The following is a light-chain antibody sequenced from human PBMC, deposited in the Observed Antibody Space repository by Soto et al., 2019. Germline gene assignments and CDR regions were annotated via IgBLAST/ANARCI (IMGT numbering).Light chain of an antibody. CDR1: TSDVGGYNY. CDR3: TSNAGRNILV. Sequence: QSALTQPPSASGSPGQSITISCTGTTSDVGGYNYVSWYQQHPGSAPKLIIHEVNKRPSGVPDRFSGSKSGNTASLTVTGLQAEDEADYYCTSNAGRNILVSGAGTNVTV. CDR2: EVN. J-gene: IGLJ2*01. V-gene: IGLV2-8*01.